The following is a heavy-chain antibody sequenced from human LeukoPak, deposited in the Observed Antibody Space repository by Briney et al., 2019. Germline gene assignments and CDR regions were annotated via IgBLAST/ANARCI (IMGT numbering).Heavy chain of an antibody. CDR3: ARVGSYSDWFDP. CDR2: IYYSGST. Sequence: SETLSLTCTVSGDSISSYYWSWIRQPPGKGLEWIGYIYYSGSTNYNPSLKSRVTISVDTSKNQFSLKQSSVTAADTAVYYCARVGSYSDWFDPWGQGTLVTVSS. J-gene: IGHJ5*02. CDR1: GDSISSYY. V-gene: IGHV4-59*01. D-gene: IGHD1-26*01.